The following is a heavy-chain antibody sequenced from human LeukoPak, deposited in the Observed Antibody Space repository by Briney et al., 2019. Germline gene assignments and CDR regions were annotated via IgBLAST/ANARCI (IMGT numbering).Heavy chain of an antibody. V-gene: IGHV4-39*01. CDR1: GGSISSNSYY. D-gene: IGHD3-10*01. J-gene: IGHJ5*02. CDR2: IYYSGST. CDR3: ARYYYTSGNWFDP. Sequence: SETLSLTCTVSGGSISSNSYYWGWIRQPPGKGLERIGSIYYSGSTYYNPSLKSRVFISVDTSKNQFSLRLSSVTAADTAVYYCARYYYTSGNWFDPWGQGTLVTVSS.